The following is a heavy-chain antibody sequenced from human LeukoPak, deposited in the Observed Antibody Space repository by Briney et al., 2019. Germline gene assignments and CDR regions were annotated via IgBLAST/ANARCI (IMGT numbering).Heavy chain of an antibody. CDR3: AKSDSRGAITRSAVDY. Sequence: GGSLRLSCAASGFTFSSYAMSWVRQAPGKGLEWVSAISGSGGSTYYADSVKGRFTISRDNSKNTLYLQMNGLRAEDTAVYYCAKSDSRGAITRSAVDYWGQGTLVTVSS. V-gene: IGHV3-23*01. CDR2: ISGSGGST. J-gene: IGHJ4*02. CDR1: GFTFSSYA. D-gene: IGHD2-15*01.